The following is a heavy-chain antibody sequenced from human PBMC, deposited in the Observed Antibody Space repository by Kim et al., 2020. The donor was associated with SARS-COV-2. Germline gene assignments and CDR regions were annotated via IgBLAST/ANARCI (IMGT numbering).Heavy chain of an antibody. D-gene: IGHD2-2*01. J-gene: IGHJ5*02. CDR2: IYYSGST. CDR3: ARLSPRSSQLGFDP. V-gene: IGHV4-39*01. Sequence: SETLSLTCTVSGGSISSSSYYWGWIRQPPGKGLEWIGSIYYSGSTYYNPSLKSRVTIYVDTSKNQFSLKLSLVTAADTAVYYCARLSPRSSQLGFDPWGQRTLVTVSS. CDR1: GGSISSSSYY.